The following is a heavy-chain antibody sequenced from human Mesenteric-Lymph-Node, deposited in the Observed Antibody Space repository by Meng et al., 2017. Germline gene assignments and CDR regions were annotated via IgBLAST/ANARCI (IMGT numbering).Heavy chain of an antibody. D-gene: IGHD4-23*01. CDR1: GFIFSRNY. V-gene: IGHV3-53*04. J-gene: IGHJ1*01. Sequence: GGSLRLSCAASGFIFSRNYMSWVRQAPGKGLEWVSVIYSDESTVYAHSVEGRFTISRQNSENTLYLQMNALRPEDTAVYYRARGGYDYGGLIAWGQGTLVTVSS. CDR3: ARGGYDYGGLIA. CDR2: IYSDEST.